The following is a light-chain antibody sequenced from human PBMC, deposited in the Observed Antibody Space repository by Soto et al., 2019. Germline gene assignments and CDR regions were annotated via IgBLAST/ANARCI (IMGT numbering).Light chain of an antibody. J-gene: IGKJ3*01. CDR2: AAS. CDR1: QSSSSY. Sequence: DIQMTQSPSSLSASVGDRVTITCRHSQSSSSYLNWYQQKPGKAPMLLIYAASSLQSGVPSRFSGSGAGTEFTLTISSLQPEDFATYYCQQSYSTPRGFTFGPGTNVDIK. CDR3: QQSYSTPRGFT. V-gene: IGKV1-39*01.